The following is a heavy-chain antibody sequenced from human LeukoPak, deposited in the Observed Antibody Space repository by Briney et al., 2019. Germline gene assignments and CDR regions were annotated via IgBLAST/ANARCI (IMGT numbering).Heavy chain of an antibody. CDR1: GGSFSGYY. CDR2: INHSGST. J-gene: IGHJ4*02. CDR3: ARLVKVTMIVVVITHYFDY. Sequence: PSETLSLTCAVSGGSFSGYYWSWIRQPPGKGLEWIGEINHSGSTNYNPSLKSRVTISVDTSKNQFSLKLSSVTAADTAVYYCARLVKVTMIVVVITHYFDYWGQGTLVTVSS. D-gene: IGHD3-22*01. V-gene: IGHV4-34*01.